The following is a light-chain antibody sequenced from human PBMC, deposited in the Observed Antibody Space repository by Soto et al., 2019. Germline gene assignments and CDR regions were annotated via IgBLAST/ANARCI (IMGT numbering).Light chain of an antibody. CDR2: GTS. V-gene: IGKV3-20*01. Sequence: EIVLTQSPGTLSLSPGERATLSCRASQSVSSSYLAGDQQKAGQAPRLLIYGTSSRATGIPDRFSGSGSGTDFTLTISRLEPEDFAVYYCQQDGSSPQTFGQGTKVDIK. J-gene: IGKJ1*01. CDR1: QSVSSSY. CDR3: QQDGSSPQT.